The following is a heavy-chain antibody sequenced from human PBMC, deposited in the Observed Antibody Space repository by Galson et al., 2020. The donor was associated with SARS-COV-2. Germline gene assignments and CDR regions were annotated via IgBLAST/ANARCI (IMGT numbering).Heavy chain of an antibody. CDR2: ISHSGGT. Sequence: SETLSLTCAVSGTSISGGSYSWNWIRQPPGKGLEWIRYISHSGGTYYNPSLKSRVTISGDRSKNQFSLRLSSVTAADAAVYFCARLHYGEYAPEAFDIWGPGTRATVAS. D-gene: IGHD4-17*01. V-gene: IGHV4-30-2*01. J-gene: IGHJ3*02. CDR3: ARLHYGEYAPEAFDI. CDR1: GTSISGGSYS.